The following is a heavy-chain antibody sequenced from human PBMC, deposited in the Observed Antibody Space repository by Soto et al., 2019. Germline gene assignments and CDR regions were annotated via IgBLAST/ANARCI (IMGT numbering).Heavy chain of an antibody. CDR3: AGVGGNYYYGMDV. V-gene: IGHV3-48*01. Sequence: GGSLRLSCXTSGFTFSIYSMNWVRQAPGKGLEWVSYISGSSHTTYYADSVKGRFTISRDNAKNSLYLQMNSLRAEDTAVYYSAGVGGNYYYGMDVWGQGTTVTVSS. J-gene: IGHJ6*02. CDR1: GFTFSIYS. CDR2: ISGSSHTT. D-gene: IGHD3-10*01.